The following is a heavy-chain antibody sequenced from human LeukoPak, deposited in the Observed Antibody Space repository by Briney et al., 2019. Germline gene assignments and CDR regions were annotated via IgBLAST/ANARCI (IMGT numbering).Heavy chain of an antibody. J-gene: IGHJ4*02. V-gene: IGHV5-51*01. CDR1: GYSFTSYW. CDR3: AIWRDYYDSSGYYYPFDY. CDR2: IYPGDSDT. Sequence: GESLKISCKGSGYSFTSYWIGWVRQMPGKDVEWMGIIYPGDSDTRYSPCFQGQVIISADKSISTAYLQWSSLKASDTAMYYCAIWRDYYDSSGYYYPFDYWGQGTLVTVSS. D-gene: IGHD3-22*01.